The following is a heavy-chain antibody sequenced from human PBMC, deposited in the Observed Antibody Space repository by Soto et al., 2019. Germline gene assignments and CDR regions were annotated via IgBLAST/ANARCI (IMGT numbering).Heavy chain of an antibody. Sequence: GGSLRLSCAASGFTFSSYGMHWVRQAPGKGLEWVAVISYDGSNKYYADSVKGRFTISRDNSKNTLYLQMNSLRAEDTAVYYCAKEQMGAALFDYWGQGTLVTVYS. J-gene: IGHJ4*02. CDR3: AKEQMGAALFDY. CDR1: GFTFSSYG. CDR2: ISYDGSNK. V-gene: IGHV3-30*18. D-gene: IGHD2-15*01.